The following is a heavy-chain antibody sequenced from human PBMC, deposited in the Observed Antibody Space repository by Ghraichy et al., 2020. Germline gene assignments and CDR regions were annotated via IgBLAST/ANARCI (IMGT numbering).Heavy chain of an antibody. J-gene: IGHJ3*02. V-gene: IGHV3-23*01. CDR1: GFTFSSYA. CDR2: INTFGGNT. D-gene: IGHD5-24*01. CDR3: AKARVEDDYTYLRADAFDI. Sequence: ESLNISCAASGFTFSSYAMSWVRQAPGKGLEWVSGINTFGGNTYYADSVKGRITISRDNPKNTLYLQMNSLRAEDTAVYFCAKARVEDDYTYLRADAFDIWGQGTGVTVSS.